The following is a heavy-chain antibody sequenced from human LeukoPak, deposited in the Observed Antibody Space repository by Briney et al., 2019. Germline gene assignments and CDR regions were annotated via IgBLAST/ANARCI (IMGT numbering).Heavy chain of an antibody. CDR3: AREDYYYDSSGYYYY. V-gene: IGHV3-53*01. CDR1: GFTFSSYA. Sequence: PGGSLRLSCAASGFTFSSYAMSWVRQAPGKGLEWVSVIYSGGSTYYADSVKGRFTISRDNSKNTLYLQMNSLRAEDTAVYYCAREDYYYDSSGYYYYWGQGTLVTVSS. CDR2: IYSGGST. J-gene: IGHJ4*02. D-gene: IGHD3-22*01.